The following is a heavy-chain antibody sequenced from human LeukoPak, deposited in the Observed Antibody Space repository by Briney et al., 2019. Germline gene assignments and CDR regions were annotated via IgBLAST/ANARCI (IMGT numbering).Heavy chain of an antibody. D-gene: IGHD3-10*01. V-gene: IGHV1-69*13. CDR1: GGAFSSYA. J-gene: IGHJ4*02. Sequence: AVKLSCNASGGAFSSYAISWVRQAPGQGLEWMGGIIPIFGTANYAQKFQGRVTFTADESTSTAYMELSSLRSEDTAVYYCARGELHYYIGSGPGDYWGQGTLVTVSS. CDR2: IIPIFGTA. CDR3: ARGELHYYIGSGPGDY.